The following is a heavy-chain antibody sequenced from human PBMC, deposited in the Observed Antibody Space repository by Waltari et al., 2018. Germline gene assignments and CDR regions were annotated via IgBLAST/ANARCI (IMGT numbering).Heavy chain of an antibody. CDR3: AREAVVGHYGMDV. CDR2: IIPILGIA. J-gene: IGHJ6*02. Sequence: QVQLVQSGAEVKKPGSSVKVSSKASGGTFSSYTISWVRQAPGQGLEWMGRIIPILGIANYAQKFQGRVTITADKSTSTAYMELSSLRSEDTAVYYCAREAVVGHYGMDVWGQGTTVTVSS. D-gene: IGHD2-15*01. V-gene: IGHV1-69*08. CDR1: GGTFSSYT.